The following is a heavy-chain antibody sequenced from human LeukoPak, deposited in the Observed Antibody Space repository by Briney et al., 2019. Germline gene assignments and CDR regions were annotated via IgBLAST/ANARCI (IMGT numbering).Heavy chain of an antibody. CDR1: GFTFSSFG. CDR3: ARDWGDGFDY. D-gene: IGHD2-21*02. Sequence: AGGSLRLSCAASGFTFSSFGMTWVRQAPGKGLEWVSAISDNGGSIFYADSVKGRFTISRDNAENSLYLQMNSLRAEDTAVYYCARDWGDGFDYWGQGTPVTVSS. V-gene: IGHV3-23*01. J-gene: IGHJ4*02. CDR2: ISDNGGSI.